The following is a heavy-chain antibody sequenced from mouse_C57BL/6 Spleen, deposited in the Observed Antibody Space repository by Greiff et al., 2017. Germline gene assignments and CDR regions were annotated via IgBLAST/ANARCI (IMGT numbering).Heavy chain of an antibody. Sequence: QVQLQQPGAELVKPGASVKLSCKASGYTFTSYWMQWVKQRPGQGLEWIGEIDPSDSYTNYNQKFKGKATLTVDTSSSTAYMQLSSLTSEDSAVYDCARCYGSSLYYLDYWGQGTTLTVSS. CDR1: GYTFTSYW. D-gene: IGHD1-1*01. V-gene: IGHV1-50*01. CDR3: ARCYGSSLYYLDY. CDR2: IDPSDSYT. J-gene: IGHJ2*01.